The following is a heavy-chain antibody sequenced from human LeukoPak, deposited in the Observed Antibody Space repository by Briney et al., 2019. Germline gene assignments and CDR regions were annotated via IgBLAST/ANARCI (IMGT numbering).Heavy chain of an antibody. CDR2: IKQDGGQI. J-gene: IGHJ4*02. D-gene: IGHD4-17*01. CDR3: ARLGARQMLEY. CDR1: EFTFSSYW. V-gene: IGHV3-7*01. Sequence: PGGSLRLSCAASEFTFSSYWMSWVRQAPGKGLEWVANIKQDGGQIYYLESVKGRFTVSRDSAKNSLYLRMNSLRAEDTAVYYCARLGARQMLEYWGQGTLVTVSS.